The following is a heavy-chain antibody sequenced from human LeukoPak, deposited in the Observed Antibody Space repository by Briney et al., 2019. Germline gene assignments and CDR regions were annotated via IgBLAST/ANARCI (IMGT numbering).Heavy chain of an antibody. CDR3: ARHPEYYYYGMDV. Sequence: SETLSLTCTVFGGSISSSSYYWGWIRQPPGKGLEWIGSIYYSGSTYYNPSLKSRVTISVDTSKNQFSLKLSSVTAADTAVYYCARHPEYYYYGMDVWGQGTTVTVSS. J-gene: IGHJ6*02. V-gene: IGHV4-39*01. CDR2: IYYSGST. CDR1: GGSISSSSYY.